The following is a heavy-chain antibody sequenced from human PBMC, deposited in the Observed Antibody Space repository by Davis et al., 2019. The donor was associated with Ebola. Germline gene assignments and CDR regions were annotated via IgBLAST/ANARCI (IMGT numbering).Heavy chain of an antibody. V-gene: IGHV3-23*01. D-gene: IGHD3-3*01. Sequence: GESLKISCAASGFTFSSYAMSWVRQAPGKGLEWVSAISGSGGSTYYADSVKGRFTISRDNSKNTLYLQMNSLRAEDTAVYYCAKCHKYYDFWSGTDYYYYMDVWGKGTTVTVSS. CDR2: ISGSGGST. CDR3: AKCHKYYDFWSGTDYYYYMDV. J-gene: IGHJ6*03. CDR1: GFTFSSYA.